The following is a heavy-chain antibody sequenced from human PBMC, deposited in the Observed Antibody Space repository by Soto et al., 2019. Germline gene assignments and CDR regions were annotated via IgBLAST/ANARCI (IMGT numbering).Heavy chain of an antibody. V-gene: IGHV4-59*11. CDR1: WCSITSPY. D-gene: IGHD3-22*01. J-gene: IGHJ1*01. Sequence: SETLSLTFTDSWCSITSPYWSWIRQPPWKGLEWIGYVYYSGSTTYNPSLRSRVTISVDTSKNQFSLKLSSVTAADTAVYYCARLGHVYYYDSSGYREYFQHWGQGTLVTVS. CDR3: ARLGHVYYYDSSGYREYFQH. CDR2: VYYSGST.